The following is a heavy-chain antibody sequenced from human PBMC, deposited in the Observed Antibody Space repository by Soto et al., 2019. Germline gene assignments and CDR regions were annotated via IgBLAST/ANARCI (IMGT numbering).Heavy chain of an antibody. V-gene: IGHV4-39*01. D-gene: IGHD3-16*01. Sequence: TLSLTCTVSGGSISSTNYYWGWIRQPPGKGLEWIGSISYGGSTYYNPSLKSRVTMSVDTSKNQFSLRLSSVTAADTAVYYCARQWGDYVCDYWGQGTLVTVSS. J-gene: IGHJ4*02. CDR3: ARQWGDYVCDY. CDR1: GGSISSTNYY. CDR2: ISYGGST.